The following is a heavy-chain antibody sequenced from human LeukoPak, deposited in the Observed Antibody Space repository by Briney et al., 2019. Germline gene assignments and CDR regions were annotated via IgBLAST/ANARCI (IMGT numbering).Heavy chain of an antibody. CDR2: IYTSGST. CDR3: AGGSRSGSQFDY. CDR1: GASITAHS. D-gene: IGHD1-26*01. V-gene: IGHV4-4*07. J-gene: IGHJ4*02. Sequence: PSETLSLTCTVSGASITAHSWNWIRQPAGKGLEWIGRIYTSGSTNYNPSLKSRVTMSVDTSKNQFSLKLSSVTAADTAVYYCAGGSRSGSQFDYWGQGTLVTVSS.